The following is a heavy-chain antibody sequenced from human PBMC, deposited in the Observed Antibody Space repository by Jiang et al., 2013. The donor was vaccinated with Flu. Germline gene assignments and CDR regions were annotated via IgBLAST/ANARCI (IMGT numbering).Heavy chain of an antibody. Sequence: ESGGGLVQPGGSLRLSCAASGFTFSSYWMHWVRQAPGKGLVWVSRINSDGSSTSYADSVKGRFTISRDNAKNTLYLQMNSLRAEDTAVYYCAREYYDSSGYLAAPFLDYWGQGTLVTVSS. D-gene: IGHD3-22*01. CDR2: INSDGSST. V-gene: IGHV3-74*01. CDR1: GFTFSSYW. CDR3: AREYYDSSGYLAAPFLDY. J-gene: IGHJ4*02.